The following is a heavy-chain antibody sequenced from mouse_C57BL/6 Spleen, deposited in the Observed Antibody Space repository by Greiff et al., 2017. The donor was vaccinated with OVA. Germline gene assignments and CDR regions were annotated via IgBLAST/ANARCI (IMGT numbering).Heavy chain of an antibody. CDR3: ARDGKKYGKNYFDY. CDR2: IYPGSGNT. V-gene: IGHV1-84*01. D-gene: IGHD2-10*02. Sequence: LVESGPELVKPGASVKISCKASGYTFTDYYINWVKQRPGQGLEWIGWIYPGSGNTKYNEKFKGKATLTVDTSSSTAYMQLSSLTSEDSAVYFCARDGKKYGKNYFDYWGQGTTLTVSS. CDR1: GYTFTDYY. J-gene: IGHJ2*01.